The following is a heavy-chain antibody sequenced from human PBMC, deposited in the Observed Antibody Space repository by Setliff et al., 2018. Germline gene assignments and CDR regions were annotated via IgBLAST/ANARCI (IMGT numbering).Heavy chain of an antibody. CDR1: GYTFTNYG. D-gene: IGHD2-8*02. Sequence: GASVKVSCKASGYTFTNYGINWVRQAPGQGLEWMGWINNYNMNTNYPQEFLGRVTMTTDTSTSTAYMELRSLRPDDTAVYYCARMSTSGPHYDYWGQGTLVTVSS. CDR2: INNYNMNT. V-gene: IGHV1-18*01. J-gene: IGHJ4*02. CDR3: ARMSTSGPHYDY.